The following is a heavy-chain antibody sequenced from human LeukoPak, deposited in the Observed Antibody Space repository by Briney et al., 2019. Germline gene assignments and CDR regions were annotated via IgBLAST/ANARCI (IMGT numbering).Heavy chain of an antibody. CDR2: ISGSGGST. V-gene: IGHV3-23*01. CDR1: GFTFSSYA. D-gene: IGHD6-6*01. CDR3: AKDRIAARDWFDP. Sequence: GGSVGLSCAASGFTFSSYAMSWVRQAPGKGLEWVSAISGSGGSTYYAESVKGRFTISRDNSKNTLYLQMNSLRAEDTAVYYCAKDRIAARDWFDPWGQGTLVTVSS. J-gene: IGHJ5*02.